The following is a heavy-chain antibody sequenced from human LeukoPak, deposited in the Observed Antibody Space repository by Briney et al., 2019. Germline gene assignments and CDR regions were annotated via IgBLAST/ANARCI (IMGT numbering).Heavy chain of an antibody. CDR3: AKSPAVDAAFDI. CDR1: GYTFSIYD. V-gene: IGHV3-23*01. CDR2: IGGSGVPT. J-gene: IGHJ3*02. Sequence: GGSLRLSCAASGYTFSIYDMTWVRQAPGKGLEWVSAIGGSGVPTYYADSVKGRFTISSDNSKHTLYLQMNSLSAEDTAVYYCAKSPAVDAAFDIWGQGTMVTVSS. D-gene: IGHD4-23*01.